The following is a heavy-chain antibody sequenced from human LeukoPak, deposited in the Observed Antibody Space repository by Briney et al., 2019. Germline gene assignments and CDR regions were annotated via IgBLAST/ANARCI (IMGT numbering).Heavy chain of an antibody. CDR1: GFTVSSNY. CDR3: ARDAALLPGKYYYYMDV. Sequence: GGSLRLSCAASGFTVSSNYMSWVRQAPGKGLEWVSSITGSSTYTNYADSLKGRFTISRDNAKNSMYLEMNSLTAEDTAVYFCARDAALLPGKYYYYMDVWGKGTRVTVSS. CDR2: ITGSSTYT. D-gene: IGHD1-14*01. V-gene: IGHV3-21*01. J-gene: IGHJ6*03.